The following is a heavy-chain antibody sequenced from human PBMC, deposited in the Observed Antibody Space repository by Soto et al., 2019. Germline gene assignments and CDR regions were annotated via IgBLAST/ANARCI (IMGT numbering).Heavy chain of an antibody. CDR3: ARRSRSSSGWYFLDY. CDR1: GGSISSDS. CDR2: SYYNGVT. J-gene: IGHJ4*02. Sequence: QVQLQESGTGLVKPSETLSLTCTVSGGSISSDSWSWIRQSPGKALEWIGDSYYNGVTKYNPSLKGRVTISVDTSQNQVSLRLTSVTAADTAVYYCARRSRSSSGWYFLDYWGQGTLVTVSS. D-gene: IGHD6-19*01. V-gene: IGHV4-59*01.